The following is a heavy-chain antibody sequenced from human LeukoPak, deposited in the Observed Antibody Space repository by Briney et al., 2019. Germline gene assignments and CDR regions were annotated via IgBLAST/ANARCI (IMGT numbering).Heavy chain of an antibody. V-gene: IGHV4-59*01. Sequence: PSETLSLTCNVSGGSIGSYYWSWVRQPPGKGLEWIGYIYSSGSTNYNPSLRSRVTITLDTSKNQFSLKLSFVTAADTAVYYCARGVAATGTGGLSWFDPWGQGTLVTVSS. CDR3: ARGVAATGTGGLSWFDP. CDR1: GGSIGSYY. CDR2: IYSSGST. J-gene: IGHJ5*02. D-gene: IGHD6-13*01.